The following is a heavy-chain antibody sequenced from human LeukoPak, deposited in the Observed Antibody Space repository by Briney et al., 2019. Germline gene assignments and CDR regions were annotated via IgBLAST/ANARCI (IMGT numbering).Heavy chain of an antibody. CDR2: ISSSGGIT. Sequence: PGGSLRLSCAASGFSFSTYAMSWVRQAPGKGLEWVSTISSSGGITYYADSVKGRFTISRDNSKNTLYLQMNSLRAEDTAVYYCARETLGVTAFDIWGQGTMVTVSS. V-gene: IGHV3-23*01. CDR1: GFSFSTYA. D-gene: IGHD2-21*02. CDR3: ARETLGVTAFDI. J-gene: IGHJ3*02.